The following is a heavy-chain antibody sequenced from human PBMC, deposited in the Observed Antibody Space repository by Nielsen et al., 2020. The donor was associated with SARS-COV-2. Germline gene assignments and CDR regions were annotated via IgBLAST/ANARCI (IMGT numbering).Heavy chain of an antibody. CDR1: GFTFSSYA. J-gene: IGHJ4*02. D-gene: IGHD3-9*01. V-gene: IGHV3-23*01. CDR2: ISGSGGST. CDR3: AKDPTRVGFDWLLSFDY. Sequence: GESLKISCAASGFTFSSYAMSWVRQAPGKGLEWVSAISGSGGSTYYADSVKGRFTISRDNSKNTLYLQMNSLRAEDTAVYYCAKDPTRVGFDWLLSFDYWGQGTLVTVSS.